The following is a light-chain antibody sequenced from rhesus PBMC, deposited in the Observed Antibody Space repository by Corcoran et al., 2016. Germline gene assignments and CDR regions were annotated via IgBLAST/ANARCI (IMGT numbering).Light chain of an antibody. CDR1: QSLLHSNGNTY. CDR3: VQAIAFPYS. Sequence: DIVMTQTPLSLPITPGEPASISCRSSQSLLHSNGNTYLHWYLQKPGQSPQLLFYGGSNRASGVPDRCSGIGSGTDFTLKISKVEAEDVGVYYCVQAIAFPYSFGQGTKVEIK. CDR2: GGS. J-gene: IGKJ2*01. V-gene: IGKV2-72*02.